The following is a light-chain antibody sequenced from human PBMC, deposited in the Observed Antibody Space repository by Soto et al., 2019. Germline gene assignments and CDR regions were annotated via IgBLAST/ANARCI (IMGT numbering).Light chain of an antibody. V-gene: IGKV3-15*01. CDR2: GAS. CDR1: QSVSSN. J-gene: IGKJ3*01. CDR3: QQYNNWPFT. Sequence: EIVMTQSPATLSVSPGERATLSCRASQSVSSNLAWYQQKPGQAPRLLIYGASTRATGIPARFSGSGSGTEFILTISSLQSEDFAVYYCQQYNNWPFTFGHGTKVDIK.